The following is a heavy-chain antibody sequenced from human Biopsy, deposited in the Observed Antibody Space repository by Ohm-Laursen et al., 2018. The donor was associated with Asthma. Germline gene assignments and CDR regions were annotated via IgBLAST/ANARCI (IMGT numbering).Heavy chain of an antibody. CDR1: GFTFSKYG. CDR2: IWNDGNKN. Sequence: SLRLSCTASGFTFSKYGMHWVRQAPGKGLEWVALIWNDGNKNYYADSVKGRFTISRDNPKNMLYPQMNSLRAEDTAVYFCARGIYDMDVRGQGTTVTVSS. J-gene: IGHJ6*02. V-gene: IGHV3-33*01. CDR3: ARGIYDMDV.